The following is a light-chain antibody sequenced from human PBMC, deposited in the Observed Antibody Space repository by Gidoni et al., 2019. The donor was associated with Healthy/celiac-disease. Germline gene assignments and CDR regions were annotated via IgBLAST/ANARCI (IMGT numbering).Light chain of an antibody. V-gene: IGKV3-15*01. CDR2: CAS. Sequence: ERVMTQSPATLSVSPGGRAPLSCRASQRVSSNLGWYQQKPGQAPRLLIYCASTRATGIPARFSGSWSGTEFTLIISSLQSEDFAVYYCQQYNNWPPLTFGGGTKVEIK. J-gene: IGKJ4*01. CDR1: QRVSSN. CDR3: QQYNNWPPLT.